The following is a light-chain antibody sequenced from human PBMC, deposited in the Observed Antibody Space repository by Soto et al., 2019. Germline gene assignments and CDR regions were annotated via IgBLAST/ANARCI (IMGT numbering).Light chain of an antibody. CDR3: QQCENVPLT. J-gene: IGKJ4*01. CDR1: QDISHY. Sequence: DLQMTQSPSSLSASVGDRVTITCQASQDISHYLNWYQQRPGKAPKLLIYDASNLETGVPSRFSGGGSGTHFTFTISSLQPEDIATYYCQQCENVPLTFGGGTKVEIK. CDR2: DAS. V-gene: IGKV1-33*01.